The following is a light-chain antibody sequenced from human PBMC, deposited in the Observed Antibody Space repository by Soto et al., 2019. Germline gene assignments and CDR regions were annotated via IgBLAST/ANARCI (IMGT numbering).Light chain of an antibody. Sequence: QSVLTQPPSASGSPGQSVTISCTGTSSDIGVFDFVSWYQQHPGEAPKVIIYQVNKRPSGVPDRFSGSKSGNTASLTVSGLRPEDEADYFCSSFAGSNSPYVFGTGTKVTVL. CDR3: SSFAGSNSPYV. CDR2: QVN. CDR1: SSDIGVFDF. V-gene: IGLV2-8*01. J-gene: IGLJ1*01.